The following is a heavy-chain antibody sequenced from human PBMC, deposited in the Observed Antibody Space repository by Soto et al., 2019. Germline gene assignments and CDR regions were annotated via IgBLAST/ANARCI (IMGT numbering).Heavy chain of an antibody. CDR3: VRDGTKTLRDWLDP. CDR1: GASISGFY. V-gene: IGHV4-4*07. J-gene: IGHJ5*02. D-gene: IGHD1-1*01. Sequence: RSLTCTVSGASISGFYWSWIRKSAGKGLEWIGRIYATGTTDYNPSLKSRVMMSVDTSKKQFSLKLRSVTAADTAVYYSVRDGTKTLRDWLDPWGQGISVTVYS. CDR2: IYATGTT.